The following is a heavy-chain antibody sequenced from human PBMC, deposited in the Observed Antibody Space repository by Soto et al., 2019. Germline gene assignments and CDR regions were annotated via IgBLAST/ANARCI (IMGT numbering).Heavy chain of an antibody. V-gene: IGHV4-34*01. CDR2: INHSGST. Sequence: SETVSLTCAVYGGSFSGYYWSWIRQPPGKGLEWIGEINHSGSTNYNPSLKSRVTISVDTSKNQFSLKLSSVTAADTAVYYCARKAGTTINFDYWGQGTLVTVSS. D-gene: IGHD1-7*01. CDR1: GGSFSGYY. CDR3: ARKAGTTINFDY. J-gene: IGHJ4*02.